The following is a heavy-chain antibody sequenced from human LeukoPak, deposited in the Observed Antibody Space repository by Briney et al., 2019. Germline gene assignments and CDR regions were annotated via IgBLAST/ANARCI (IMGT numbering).Heavy chain of an antibody. CDR1: GGSFSGYY. CDR2: INHSGST. Sequence: PSETLSLTCAIYGGSFSGYYWSWIRQPPGKGLEWIGEINHSGSTNYNPSLKSRVTISVDTSKNQFSLKLSSVTAADTAVYYCARGSPHLNGSGSYYIHWGQGTLVTVSS. D-gene: IGHD3-10*01. CDR3: ARGSPHLNGSGSYYIH. J-gene: IGHJ4*02. V-gene: IGHV4-34*01.